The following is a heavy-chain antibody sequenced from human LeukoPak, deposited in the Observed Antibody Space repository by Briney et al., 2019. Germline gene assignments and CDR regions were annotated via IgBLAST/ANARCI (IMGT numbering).Heavy chain of an antibody. J-gene: IGHJ4*02. CDR2: IYPGDSDT. CDR3: ARLGGYSSGWYYFDY. V-gene: IGHV5-51*01. D-gene: IGHD6-19*01. CDR1: GYSFTSYW. Sequence: GESLKISCKGSGYSFTSYWIGWVRQMPGKGLEWMGIIYPGDSDTRYSPSFQGQVTISADKSISTAYLQWSSLKASDTAMYYCARLGGYSSGWYYFDYWGQGTLVTVSS.